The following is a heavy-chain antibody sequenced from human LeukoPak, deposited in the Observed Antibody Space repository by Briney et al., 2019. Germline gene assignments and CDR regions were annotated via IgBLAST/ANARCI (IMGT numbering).Heavy chain of an antibody. Sequence: SETLSLTCTVSGGSISSGGYYWSWIRQPPGKGLEWIGYIYHSGSTYYNPSLKSRVTISVDRSKNQLSLKLSSVTAADTAVYYCARSPGIAAAGPWFDPWGQGTLVTVSS. CDR3: ARSPGIAAAGPWFDP. D-gene: IGHD6-13*01. CDR1: GGSISSGGYY. J-gene: IGHJ5*02. V-gene: IGHV4-30-2*01. CDR2: IYHSGST.